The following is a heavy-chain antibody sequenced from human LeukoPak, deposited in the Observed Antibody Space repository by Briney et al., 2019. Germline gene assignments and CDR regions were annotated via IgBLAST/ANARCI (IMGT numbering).Heavy chain of an antibody. Sequence: GASVKVSCKASGYTFTGYYMHWVRQAPGQGLEWMGWINPNSGGTNYAQKFQGRVTMTRDTSISTAYMELSRLRSDDTAVYYCARAHSGIRGIVVVPAAHGGAFDIWGQGTMVTVSS. D-gene: IGHD2-2*01. CDR2: INPNSGGT. CDR3: ARAHSGIRGIVVVPAAHGGAFDI. J-gene: IGHJ3*02. V-gene: IGHV1-2*02. CDR1: GYTFTGYY.